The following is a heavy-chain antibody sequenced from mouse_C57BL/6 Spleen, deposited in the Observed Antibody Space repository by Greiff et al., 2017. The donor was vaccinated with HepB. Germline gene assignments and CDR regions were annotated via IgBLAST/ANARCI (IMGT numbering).Heavy chain of an antibody. V-gene: IGHV1-26*01. CDR3: ARGGSKYWYFDV. J-gene: IGHJ1*03. CDR1: GYTFTDYY. D-gene: IGHD1-1*01. Sequence: EVQLQQSGPELVKPGASVKISCKASGYTFTDYYMNWVKQSHGKSLEWIGDINPNNGGTSYNQKFKGKATLTVDKSSSTACMELRSLTSEDSAVYYCARGGSKYWYFDVWGTGTTVTVSS. CDR2: INPNNGGT.